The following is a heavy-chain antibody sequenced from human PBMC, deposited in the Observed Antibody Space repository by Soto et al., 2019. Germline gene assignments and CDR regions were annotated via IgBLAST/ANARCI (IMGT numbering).Heavy chain of an antibody. D-gene: IGHD6-19*01. V-gene: IGHV1-18*01. J-gene: IGHJ4*02. Sequence: KFQGRVTMTTDTSTSTAYMELRSLRSDDTAVYYCAREAVSGGTGFDYWGQGTLVTVSS. CDR3: AREAVSGGTGFDY.